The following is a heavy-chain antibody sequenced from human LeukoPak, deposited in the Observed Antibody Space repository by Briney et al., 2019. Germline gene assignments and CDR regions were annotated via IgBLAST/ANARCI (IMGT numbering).Heavy chain of an antibody. D-gene: IGHD6-6*01. V-gene: IGHV4-4*07. CDR3: ARTVSYSSSSEHYFDY. CDR1: GGSISSYY. J-gene: IGHJ4*02. CDR2: IYTSGGT. Sequence: SETLSLTCTVSGGSISSYYWSWIRQPAGKGLEWIGRIYTSGGTNYNPYPKSRGTTSADTSKTQFSLKLSSVTAADTAVYYCARTVSYSSSSEHYFDYWGQGTLVTVSS.